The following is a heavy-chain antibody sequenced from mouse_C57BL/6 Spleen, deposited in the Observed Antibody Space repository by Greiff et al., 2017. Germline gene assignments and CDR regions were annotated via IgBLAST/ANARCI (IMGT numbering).Heavy chain of an antibody. CDR2: IYPGDGDT. Sequence: QVQLQQSGAELVKPGASVKISCKASGYAFSSYWMNWVKQRPGKGLEWIGQIYPGDGDTNYNGKFKGKATLTADKSSSTAYMQLSSLTSEDSAVYFCARDYYGQSYYAMDYWGQGTSVTVSS. D-gene: IGHD1-1*01. CDR3: ARDYYGQSYYAMDY. V-gene: IGHV1-80*01. J-gene: IGHJ4*01. CDR1: GYAFSSYW.